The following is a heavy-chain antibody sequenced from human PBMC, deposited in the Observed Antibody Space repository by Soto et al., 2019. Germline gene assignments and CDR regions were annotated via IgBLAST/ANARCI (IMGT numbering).Heavy chain of an antibody. CDR2: MNPSSGYT. J-gene: IGHJ4*02. Sequence: QVQLVQSGAEVKKPGASVRVSCKASGYTFTDYDINWVRLATGQGLEWMGWMNPSSGYTGYAQKFQGRVTMTWDTSISTAYMELSGLTSADTAVYYCARFVRHQLPTIDYWGQGALVTVSS. CDR3: ARFVRHQLPTIDY. CDR1: GYTFTDYD. D-gene: IGHD1-26*01. V-gene: IGHV1-8*01.